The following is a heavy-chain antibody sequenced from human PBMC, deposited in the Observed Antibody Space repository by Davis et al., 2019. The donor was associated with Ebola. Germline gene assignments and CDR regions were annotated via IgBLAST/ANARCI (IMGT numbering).Heavy chain of an antibody. V-gene: IGHV4-59*01. J-gene: IGHJ4*02. CDR2: IYYSGST. D-gene: IGHD3-22*01. CDR1: GGSISSYY. CDR3: ARSKSRSTYYYDSSGYYPFDY. Sequence: SETLSLTCTVSGGSISSYYWSWIRQPPGKGLEWIGYIYYSGSTNYNPSLKSRVTISVDTSKNQFSLKLSSVTAADTAVYYCARSKSRSTYYYDSSGYYPFDYWAREPWSPSPQ.